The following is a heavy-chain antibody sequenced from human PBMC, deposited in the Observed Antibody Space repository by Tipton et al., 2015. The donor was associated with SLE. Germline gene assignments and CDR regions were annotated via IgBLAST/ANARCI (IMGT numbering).Heavy chain of an antibody. J-gene: IGHJ4*02. Sequence: TLSLTCTVSGGSISSGSSYWRWIRQPAGKGLEWVGHIYTSGSTNYNPTLKSRVTISVDTSKNQFSLKLSSVTAADTAVYYCARDYSSGYFDYWGQGTLVTVSS. CDR3: ARDYSSGYFDY. V-gene: IGHV4-61*09. D-gene: IGHD6-19*01. CDR1: GGSISSGSSY. CDR2: IYTSGST.